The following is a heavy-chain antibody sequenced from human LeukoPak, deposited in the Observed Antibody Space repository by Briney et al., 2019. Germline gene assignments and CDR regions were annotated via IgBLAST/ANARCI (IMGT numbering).Heavy chain of an antibody. CDR2: ISTWSTTI. CDR3: AASSGVTLGRF. CDR1: GFTFSSHS. D-gene: IGHD3-16*01. J-gene: IGHJ4*02. V-gene: IGHV3-48*01. Sequence: PGGSLRLSCAASGFTFSSHSLNWVRQAPGKGLEWVSYISTWSTTIHYADSVKGRFSISRDNAKNSLYLQMNSLRAEDTAVYYCAASSGVTLGRFWGQGTLVTVSS.